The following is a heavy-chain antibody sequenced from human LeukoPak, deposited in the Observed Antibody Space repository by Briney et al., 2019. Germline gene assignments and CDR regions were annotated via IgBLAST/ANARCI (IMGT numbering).Heavy chain of an antibody. D-gene: IGHD3-10*01. V-gene: IGHV1-46*01. Sequence: ASVTVSCTASGYTFTSYYMHWVRQAPGQGLEWMGIINPSGGSTSYAQKFQGRVTMTRDTSTSTVYMELSSLRSEDTAVYYCARDKYGSGSYESIFDYWGQGTLVTVSS. CDR3: ARDKYGSGSYESIFDY. CDR1: GYTFTSYY. CDR2: INPSGGST. J-gene: IGHJ4*02.